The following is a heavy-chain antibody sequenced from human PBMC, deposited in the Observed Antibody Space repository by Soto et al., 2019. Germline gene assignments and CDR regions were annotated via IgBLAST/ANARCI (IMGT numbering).Heavy chain of an antibody. CDR3: ARDQGSDFWSGYSSKASYGMDV. D-gene: IGHD3-3*01. Sequence: ASVKVSCKASGYTFTIYGISWVRQAPGQGLEWMGWISAYNGNTNYAQKLQGRVTMTTDTSTSTAYMELRSLRSDDTAVYYCARDQGSDFWSGYSSKASYGMDVWGQGTTVTVSS. V-gene: IGHV1-18*01. J-gene: IGHJ6*02. CDR1: GYTFTIYG. CDR2: ISAYNGNT.